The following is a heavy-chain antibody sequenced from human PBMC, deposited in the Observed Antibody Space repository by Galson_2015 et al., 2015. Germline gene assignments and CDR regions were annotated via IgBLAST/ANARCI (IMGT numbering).Heavy chain of an antibody. CDR3: ARQVGATTHYYGMDV. Sequence: SVKVSCKASGGTFSSYAISWVRQAPGQGLEWMGGIIPIFGTANYAQKFQGRVTITADESTSTAYMELSSLRSEDTAVYYCARQVGATTHYYGMDVWGQGTTVTVSS. J-gene: IGHJ6*02. V-gene: IGHV1-69*13. CDR1: GGTFSSYA. D-gene: IGHD1-26*01. CDR2: IIPIFGTA.